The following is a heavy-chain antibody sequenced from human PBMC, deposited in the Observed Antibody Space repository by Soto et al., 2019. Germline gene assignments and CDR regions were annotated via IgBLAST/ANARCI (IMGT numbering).Heavy chain of an antibody. D-gene: IGHD6-19*01. CDR3: ASRSRGWFVLAFDI. CDR2: IIPIFGTA. Sequence: SVKVSCKASGGTFSSYAISWVRQAPGQGLEWMGGIIPIFGTANYAQKFQGRVTITADESTSTAYMELSSLRSEDTAVYYCASRSRGWFVLAFDIWGQGTMVTVSS. V-gene: IGHV1-69*13. CDR1: GGTFSSYA. J-gene: IGHJ3*02.